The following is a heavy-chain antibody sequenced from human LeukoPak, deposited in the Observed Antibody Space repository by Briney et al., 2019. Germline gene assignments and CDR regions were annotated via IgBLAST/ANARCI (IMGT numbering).Heavy chain of an antibody. Sequence: PGGSLRLSCTASGFTFSSFAVTWVRQAPGKGLELVSAISGSGSTTYYADSVRGRFTISRDNSKNTLYLQMNSLRAEDMSIYYCAKGPRIVYSSSWFDPWGQGTLVIVSS. V-gene: IGHV3-23*01. D-gene: IGHD2-8*01. J-gene: IGHJ5*02. CDR1: GFTFSSFA. CDR2: ISGSGSTT. CDR3: AKGPRIVYSSSWFDP.